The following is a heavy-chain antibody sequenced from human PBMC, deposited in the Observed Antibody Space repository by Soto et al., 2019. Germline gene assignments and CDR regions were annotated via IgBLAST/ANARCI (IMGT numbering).Heavy chain of an antibody. CDR3: AKTWSGANFDY. CDR1: GFTFSSYA. CDR2: ISDSGGST. D-gene: IGHD3-3*01. Sequence: GGSLRLSCAASGFTFSSYAMSWVRQAPGKGLEWVSGISDSGGSTYYADSVKGRFAISRDNSKNTVSLQMNSLRAEDTAVYYCAKTWSGANFDYWGQGTLVTVSS. V-gene: IGHV3-23*01. J-gene: IGHJ4*02.